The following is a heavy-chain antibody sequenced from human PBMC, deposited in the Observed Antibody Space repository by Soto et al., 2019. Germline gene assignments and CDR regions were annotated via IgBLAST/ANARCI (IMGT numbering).Heavy chain of an antibody. CDR3: ATAAIMITFGGVIVNKFFDY. V-gene: IGHV1-24*01. CDR1: GYTLTELS. CDR2: FDPEDGET. J-gene: IGHJ4*02. Sequence: QVQLVQSGAEVKKPGASVKVSCKVSGYTLTELSMHWVRQAPGKGLEWMGGFDPEDGETIYAQKFQGRVTMTEDTSXVTXYXVLSSLRSEDTAVYYCATAAIMITFGGVIVNKFFDYWGQGTLVTVSS. D-gene: IGHD3-16*02.